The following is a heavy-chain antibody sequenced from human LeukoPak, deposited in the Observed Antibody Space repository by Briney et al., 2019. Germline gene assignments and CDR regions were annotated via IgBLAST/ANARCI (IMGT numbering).Heavy chain of an antibody. CDR2: IIPILRIA. J-gene: IGHJ4*02. V-gene: IGHV1-69*04. CDR3: ARGDYGDSPFDY. D-gene: IGHD4-17*01. CDR1: GGTFSSYA. Sequence: SVKVSCKASGGTFSSYAISWVRQAPGQGLEWMGRIIPILRIANYAQKFQGRVTITADKSTSTAYMELSSLRSEDTAVYYCARGDYGDSPFDYWGQGTLVTVSS.